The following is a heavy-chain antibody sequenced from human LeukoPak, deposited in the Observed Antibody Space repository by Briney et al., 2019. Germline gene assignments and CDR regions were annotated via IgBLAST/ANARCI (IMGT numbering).Heavy chain of an antibody. CDR2: VSGSGGST. V-gene: IGHV3-23*01. CDR3: AKDRSSSWYPYYFDY. Sequence: GGSLRLSCAASAVTFSSYAMSWVREAPGKGLEWVSAVSGSGGSTYYADSVKARFTISRDNCKNTLYLQMNSLRAEDTAVYYCAKDRSSSWYPYYFDYWGQGTLVTVSS. CDR1: AVTFSSYA. J-gene: IGHJ4*02. D-gene: IGHD6-13*01.